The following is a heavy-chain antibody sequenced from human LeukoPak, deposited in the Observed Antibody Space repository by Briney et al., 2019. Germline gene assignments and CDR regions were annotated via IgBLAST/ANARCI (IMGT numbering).Heavy chain of an antibody. CDR3: AKVLSITTIVVARTFDY. J-gene: IGHJ4*02. CDR1: GFTFSSYA. D-gene: IGHD3-22*01. V-gene: IGHV3-23*01. CDR2: ISGSGGSA. Sequence: PGGSLRLSCAASGFTFSSYAMSWVRQAPGKGLEWVSAISGSGGSAYYADSVKGRFTISRDNSKNTLYLQMNSLRAEDTAVYYCAKVLSITTIVVARTFDYWGQGTLVTVSS.